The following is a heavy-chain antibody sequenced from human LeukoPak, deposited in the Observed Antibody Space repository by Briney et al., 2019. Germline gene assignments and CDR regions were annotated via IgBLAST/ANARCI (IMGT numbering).Heavy chain of an antibody. CDR2: ISGSGGST. CDR3: AKDSYYGSGSFFFDY. CDR1: GFTFSSYA. D-gene: IGHD3-10*01. Sequence: GGSLRLSCAASGFTFSSYAMSWVRQAPGKGLEWVSAISGSGGSTYYADSVKGRFTISSDNSKNTLYLQMNSLRAEDTAVYYCAKDSYYGSGSFFFDYWGQGTLVTVSS. V-gene: IGHV3-23*01. J-gene: IGHJ4*02.